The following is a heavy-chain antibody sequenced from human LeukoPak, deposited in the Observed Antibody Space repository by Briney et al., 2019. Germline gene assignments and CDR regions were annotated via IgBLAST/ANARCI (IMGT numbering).Heavy chain of an antibody. V-gene: IGHV4-31*03. CDR3: ARGGRGSGSDYSYFDL. D-gene: IGHD3-10*01. CDR1: GGSISSGGYY. J-gene: IGHJ2*01. CDR2: IYDSGST. Sequence: SETLSLTCTVSGGSISSGGYYWTWIRQHAGKGLEWIGYIYDSGSTYYNPSLKSRLTLSIDTSYNQFSLELTSVTAADTAVYYCARGGRGSGSDYSYFDLWGRGTLVTVSS.